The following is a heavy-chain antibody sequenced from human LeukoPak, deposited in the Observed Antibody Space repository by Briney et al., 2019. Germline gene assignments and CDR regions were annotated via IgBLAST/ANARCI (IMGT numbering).Heavy chain of an antibody. CDR2: IYYTGSA. CDR1: GGSISSSSYY. V-gene: IGHV4-39*01. Sequence: SETLSLTCTVSGGSISSSSYYWGWIRQPPGKGLEWIGSIYYTGSAYYNPSLKSRVTMSVDTSKNQFSLRLSSVTAADTAVYSCARHPERYSYFDYWGQGTLVAVSS. J-gene: IGHJ4*02. CDR3: ARHPERYSYFDY. D-gene: IGHD5-18*01.